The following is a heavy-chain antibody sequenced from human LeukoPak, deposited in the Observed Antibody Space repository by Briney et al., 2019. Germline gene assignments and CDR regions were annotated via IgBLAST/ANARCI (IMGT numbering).Heavy chain of an antibody. CDR2: ISGYNGDT. D-gene: IGHD4-17*01. J-gene: IGHJ4*02. Sequence: ASVNVSCKASGYIFSTYGISWGGQAPGQGVEGMGWISGYNGDTNYAERFQGRVTMTTDTSTTTAYMELRSLTSDDTAVYYCVRDLRSVRYGDYDYWGQGTLVTVSS. V-gene: IGHV1-18*01. CDR1: GYIFSTYG. CDR3: VRDLRSVRYGDYDY.